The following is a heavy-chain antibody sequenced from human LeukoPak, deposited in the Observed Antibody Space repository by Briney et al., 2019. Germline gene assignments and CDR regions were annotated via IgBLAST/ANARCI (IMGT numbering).Heavy chain of an antibody. V-gene: IGHV3-11*01. Sequence: GGSLRLSCAASGFTFSDYYMSWIRQAPGKGLEWVSYISSSGSNIYYADSVKGRFTISRDNAKNSLYLQMNSLRAEDTAVYYCARGPATLAAPFDPWGQGTLVTVSS. CDR2: ISSSGSNI. CDR1: GFTFSDYY. J-gene: IGHJ5*02. CDR3: ARGPATLAAPFDP. D-gene: IGHD6-19*01.